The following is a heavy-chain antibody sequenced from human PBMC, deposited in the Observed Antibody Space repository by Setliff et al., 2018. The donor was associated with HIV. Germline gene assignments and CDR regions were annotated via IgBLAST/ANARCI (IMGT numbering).Heavy chain of an antibody. J-gene: IGHJ4*02. CDR1: GGSFSSFA. Sequence: GASVKVSCKVSGGSFSSFAISWVRQAPGHGLEWMGGIIPMFGTTNYAQKLQGRVTLSADESTSTAYMQLSSLTSEDTAVYYCARGRWLQSFDCWGQGTLVTVSS. CDR2: IIPMFGTT. D-gene: IGHD5-12*01. CDR3: ARGRWLQSFDC. V-gene: IGHV1-69*13.